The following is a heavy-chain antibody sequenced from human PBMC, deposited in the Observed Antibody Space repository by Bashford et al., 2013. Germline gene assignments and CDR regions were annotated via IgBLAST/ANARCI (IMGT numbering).Heavy chain of an antibody. CDR2: INHSGST. CDR3: AGAGQHTAYYFLYGVGV. D-gene: IGHD5-18*01. J-gene: IGHJ6*02. V-gene: IGHV4-34*01. CDR1: GGSISGYY. Sequence: SETLSLTCTVSGGSISGYYLTWIRQPPGKGLEWIGEINHSGSTNYSPSLKSRVTISVDTSKNQFSLRLTSVTAADTSTYFXAGAGQHTAYYFLYGVGVWGQGDHGHRLL.